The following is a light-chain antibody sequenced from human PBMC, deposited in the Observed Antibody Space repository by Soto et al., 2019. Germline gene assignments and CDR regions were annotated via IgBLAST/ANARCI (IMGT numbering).Light chain of an antibody. V-gene: IGKV3-20*01. CDR2: GAS. CDR3: QQYVSSPWT. Sequence: EIVLTQSPGTLSLSPGERATLSCRASQSLSSIYLAWYQQKPGQAPRLLIYGASTRAIGIPDRFGGSGSGTDITLTISRLEPEDFAVYYCQQYVSSPWTFGQGTKVETK. J-gene: IGKJ1*01. CDR1: QSLSSIY.